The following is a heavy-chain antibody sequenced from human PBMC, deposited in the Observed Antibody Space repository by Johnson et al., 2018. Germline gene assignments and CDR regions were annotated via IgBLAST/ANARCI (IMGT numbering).Heavy chain of an antibody. Sequence: VQLVQSGAEVKKPGESLKISCKGSGYSVTSDWIGWVRQMPGKGLEWMGVIYLGDSDTRDSPSSRGQVTSSADKSITTAYLHWSSLKASDTAMYYCGTQAIYYYDSSSADGPYYFDYWGQGTLVTVSS. D-gene: IGHD3-22*01. J-gene: IGHJ4*02. CDR1: GYSVTSDW. CDR3: GTQAIYYYDSSSADGPYYFDY. CDR2: IYLGDSDT. V-gene: IGHV5-51*01.